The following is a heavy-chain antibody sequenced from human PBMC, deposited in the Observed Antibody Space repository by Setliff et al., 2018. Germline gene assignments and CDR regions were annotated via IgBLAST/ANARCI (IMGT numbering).Heavy chain of an antibody. CDR3: AREHVSGHSEY. J-gene: IGHJ4*02. CDR2: IYPGDSDT. CDR1: GYSFTTSW. D-gene: IGHD1-26*01. V-gene: IGHV5-51*01. Sequence: GESLKISCKASGYSFTTSWIAWVRQKPGKGLEWMGIIYPGDSDTQYSPSFQGQVTFSSDKSINTAYLQWSSLKASDTAIYYRAREHVSGHSEYWGQGTLVTVSS.